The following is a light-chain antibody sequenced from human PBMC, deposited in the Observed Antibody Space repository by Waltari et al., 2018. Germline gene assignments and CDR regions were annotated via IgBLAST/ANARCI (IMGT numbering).Light chain of an antibody. J-gene: IGKJ4*01. V-gene: IGKV3-15*01. CDR3: QQYNTWPRLT. Sequence: EIVMTQSPATLSVSPGERATLSCRASQSISSNLAWYQQKPGQAPRLLIYGASTRTTGIPARFSGSGSGTEFTLTISSLQSGDFAVYYCQQYNTWPRLTFGGGTKVGIK. CDR1: QSISSN. CDR2: GAS.